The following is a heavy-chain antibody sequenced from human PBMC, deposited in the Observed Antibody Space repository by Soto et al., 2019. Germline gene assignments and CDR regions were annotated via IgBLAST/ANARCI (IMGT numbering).Heavy chain of an antibody. CDR3: ARGLGVVPAALYYFDY. D-gene: IGHD2-2*01. CDR1: GYTFTGYY. J-gene: IGHJ4*02. V-gene: IGHV1-2*04. Sequence: ASVKVSCKASGYTFTGYYMHWVRQAPGQGLEWMGWINPNSGGTNYAQKFQGWVTMTRDTSISTAYMELSRLRSDDTAVYYCARGLGVVPAALYYFDYWGQGTLVTVSS. CDR2: INPNSGGT.